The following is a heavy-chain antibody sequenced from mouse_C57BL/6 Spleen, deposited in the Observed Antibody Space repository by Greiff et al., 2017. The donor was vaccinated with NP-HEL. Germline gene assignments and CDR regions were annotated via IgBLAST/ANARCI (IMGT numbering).Heavy chain of an antibody. CDR1: GFSLTSYG. CDR2: IWRGGST. V-gene: IGHV2-5*01. CDR3: AKKPYGSSWYFDV. Sequence: QVQLQQSGPGLVQPSQSLSITCTVSGFSLTSYGVHWVRQSPGKGLEWLGVIWRGGSTDYNAAFMSRLSITKDNSKSQVFFKMNSLQADDTAIYYCAKKPYGSSWYFDVWGTGTTVTVSS. J-gene: IGHJ1*03. D-gene: IGHD1-1*01.